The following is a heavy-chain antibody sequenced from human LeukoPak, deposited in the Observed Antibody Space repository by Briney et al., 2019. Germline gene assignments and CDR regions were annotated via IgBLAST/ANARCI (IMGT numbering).Heavy chain of an antibody. D-gene: IGHD2-2*01. V-gene: IGHV3-53*01. CDR3: ASAMNFGHFDL. J-gene: IGHJ2*01. Sequence: GGSLRLSCAASGFSVNNKYMTWVRQTPAKGLEWVSVIYSGGGTYYADFVKGRFTISRDDSKNTLFLQMNSLRAEDSAVSYCASAMNFGHFDLWGRGTLVTVSS. CDR1: GFSVNNKY. CDR2: IYSGGGT.